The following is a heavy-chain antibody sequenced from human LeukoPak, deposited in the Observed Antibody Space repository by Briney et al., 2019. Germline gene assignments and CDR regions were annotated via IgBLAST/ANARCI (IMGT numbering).Heavy chain of an antibody. D-gene: IGHD3-16*02. J-gene: IGHJ4*02. CDR3: ARDQRSYPSPIDY. Sequence: SETLSLTCTVSGGSISSSSYYWGWIRQPPGKGLEWIGSIYYSGSTYYNPSLKSRVTISVDTSKNQFSLKLSSVTAADTAVYYCARDQRSYPSPIDYWGQGTLATVSS. CDR2: IYYSGST. V-gene: IGHV4-39*07. CDR1: GGSISSSSYY.